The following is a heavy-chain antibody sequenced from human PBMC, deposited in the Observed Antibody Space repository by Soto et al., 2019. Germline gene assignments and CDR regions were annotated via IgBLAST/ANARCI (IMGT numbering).Heavy chain of an antibody. D-gene: IGHD6-19*01. CDR3: ARAMRYSSGWGDFDY. J-gene: IGHJ4*02. V-gene: IGHV1-3*05. Sequence: QVQLVQSGAEEKKPGASVKVSCKASGYTFTSYAMHWVRQDPGQRLEWMGWINAGNGNTKYSQKFQGRVTITRDTSASTAYMELGSRRSEKTAVYYCARAMRYSSGWGDFDYWGQGTLVTVST. CDR2: INAGNGNT. CDR1: GYTFTSYA.